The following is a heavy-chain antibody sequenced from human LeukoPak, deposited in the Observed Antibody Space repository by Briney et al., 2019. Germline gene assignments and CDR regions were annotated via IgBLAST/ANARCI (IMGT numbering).Heavy chain of an antibody. J-gene: IGHJ4*02. CDR3: ARWLELMRNFDW. CDR1: GFTFSDYL. Sequence: PGGPLRLSCVVSGFTFSDYLMMWVRQAPGEAREWVANIKQEGSEKDYVGALKGRFIISRDNAKNSLYLQMNSLRAEDTAVYYCARWLELMRNFDWWGQGTLVTVSS. CDR2: IKQEGSEK. D-gene: IGHD5-24*01. V-gene: IGHV3-7*01.